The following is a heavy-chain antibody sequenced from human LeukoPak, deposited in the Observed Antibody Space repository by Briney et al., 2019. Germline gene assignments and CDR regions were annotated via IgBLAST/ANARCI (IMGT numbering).Heavy chain of an antibody. CDR2: ISAYNGNT. CDR3: ARVPGDYARFDY. D-gene: IGHD4-17*01. V-gene: IGHV1-18*01. Sequence: GASVKVSCKASGYTFTSYDISWVRQATGQGLEWMGWISAYNGNTNYAQKLQGRVTMTTDTSTSTAYMELRSLRSDDPAVYSCARVPGDYARFDYWGQGTLVTVSS. CDR1: GYTFTSYD. J-gene: IGHJ4*02.